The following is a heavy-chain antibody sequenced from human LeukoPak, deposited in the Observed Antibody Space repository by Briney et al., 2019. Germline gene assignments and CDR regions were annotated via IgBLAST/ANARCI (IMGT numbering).Heavy chain of an antibody. CDR3: ARDLLGYCSGGSCYFIDY. Sequence: SSLKVANKTSTNTFTSSAVRWLRQAPRQPSERMEWISFYNGNTNYAQKLQGRVTMTTDTSTSTAYLELRSLRSDDTAVYYCARDLLGYCSGGSCYFIDYWGQGTLLTVSS. D-gene: IGHD2-15*01. CDR2: ISFYNGNT. J-gene: IGHJ4*02. V-gene: IGHV1-18*01. CDR1: TNTFTSSA.